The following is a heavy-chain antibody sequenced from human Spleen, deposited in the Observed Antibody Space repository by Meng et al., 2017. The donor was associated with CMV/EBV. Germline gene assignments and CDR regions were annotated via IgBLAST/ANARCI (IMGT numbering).Heavy chain of an antibody. J-gene: IGHJ3*02. CDR3: ARENSDTYDAFDI. D-gene: IGHD2-21*02. CDR2: IKQDGGEK. CDR1: GFSFSSYW. V-gene: IGHV3-7*01. Sequence: GESLKISCAASGFSFSSYWLNWVRQAPGKGLEWVANIKQDGGEKYYVGSVKGRFTISRDNAKNSLYLQMNSLRAEDTAVYFCARENSDTYDAFDIWGQGTKVTV.